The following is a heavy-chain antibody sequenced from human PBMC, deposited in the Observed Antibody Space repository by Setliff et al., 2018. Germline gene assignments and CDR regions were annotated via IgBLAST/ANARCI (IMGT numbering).Heavy chain of an antibody. V-gene: IGHV3-48*04. D-gene: IGHD3-16*01. CDR3: ARSINGYQQRYDF. Sequence: PGESLKISCAASVFPFSISSMHWVRQTPGKGLEWVSYINSGGTKIYYADSVEGRFTISRDNGKNSLFLQMNSVRAEDTAVYYCARSINGYQQRYDFWGQGALVTVSS. CDR1: VFPFSISS. CDR2: INSGGTKI. J-gene: IGHJ4*02.